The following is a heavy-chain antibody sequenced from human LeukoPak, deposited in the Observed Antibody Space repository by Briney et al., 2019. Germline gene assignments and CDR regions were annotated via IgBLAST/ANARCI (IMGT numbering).Heavy chain of an antibody. Sequence: GGSLRLSCAASGFTFSTYWMSWARQAPGKGLEWVAKMNQDGSSTSYVDSVKGRFTISRDNAKNSLYLQMNSLRAEGTAVYYCASADSGRNSFAPWGQGTLVIVSS. D-gene: IGHD6-19*01. CDR2: MNQDGSST. V-gene: IGHV3-7*01. CDR3: ASADSGRNSFAP. CDR1: GFTFSTYW. J-gene: IGHJ5*02.